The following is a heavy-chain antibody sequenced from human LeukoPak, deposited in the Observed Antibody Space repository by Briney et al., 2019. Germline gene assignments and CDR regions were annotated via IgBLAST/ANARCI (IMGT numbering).Heavy chain of an antibody. D-gene: IGHD6-19*01. Sequence: SVKVSCKASGGTFSSYAISWVRQAPGQGLEWMGRIIPIFGTANYAQKFQGRVTITTDESTSTAYMELSSLRSEDTAVYYCARDPSYGRQWLGNWFDSWGQGTLVTVSS. V-gene: IGHV1-69*05. CDR2: IIPIFGTA. CDR3: ARDPSYGRQWLGNWFDS. J-gene: IGHJ5*01. CDR1: GGTFSSYA.